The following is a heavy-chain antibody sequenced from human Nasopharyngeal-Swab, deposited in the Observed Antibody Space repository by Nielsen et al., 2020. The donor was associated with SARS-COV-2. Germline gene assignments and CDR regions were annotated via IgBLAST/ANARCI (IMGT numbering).Heavy chain of an antibody. CDR3: ERELDYPLVNWFDP. Sequence: SVKVSCKASGGTFSSYAISWVRQAPGQGLEWMGGIIHIFGTANYAQKFQGRVTITADESTSTAYMELSSLRSEDTAVYYCERELDYPLVNWFDPWGQGTLVTVSS. V-gene: IGHV1-69*13. J-gene: IGHJ5*02. CDR1: GGTFSSYA. CDR2: IIHIFGTA. D-gene: IGHD3-16*01.